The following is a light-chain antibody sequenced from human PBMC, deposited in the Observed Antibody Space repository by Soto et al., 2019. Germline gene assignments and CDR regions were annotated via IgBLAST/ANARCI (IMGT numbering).Light chain of an antibody. CDR3: QQYNSYRT. Sequence: DIQMTQSPSTLSASVGDRVTITCRASQSISSLLAWYQQKPGKAPKLLIYKASSLESGVPSRFSGSGSGTKFTLTISSLQPDDFATYYCQQYNSYRTFGQGTKVEIK. J-gene: IGKJ1*01. V-gene: IGKV1-5*03. CDR1: QSISSL. CDR2: KAS.